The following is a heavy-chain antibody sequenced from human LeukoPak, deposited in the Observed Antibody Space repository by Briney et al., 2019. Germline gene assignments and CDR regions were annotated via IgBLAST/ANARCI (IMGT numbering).Heavy chain of an antibody. J-gene: IGHJ6*03. D-gene: IGHD3-22*01. CDR3: ARGYDSKRGYYYMDV. V-gene: IGHV3-48*03. CDR2: ISSSGSTI. Sequence: GGSLRLSCAASGFTFSNYEMNWVRQAPGKGLELISYISSSGSTIYYADSVKGRFTISRDNAKNSLYLQMNSLRADDTAVYYCARGYDSKRGYYYMDVWGKGTTVTISS. CDR1: GFTFSNYE.